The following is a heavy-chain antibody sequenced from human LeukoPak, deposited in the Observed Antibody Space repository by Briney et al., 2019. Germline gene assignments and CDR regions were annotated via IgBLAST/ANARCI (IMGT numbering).Heavy chain of an antibody. CDR3: TRDLMDYDISTRLHHYYMDV. Sequence: QAGGSLRLSCAASGFTFSSYWMHWVRQAPGKGLVWVSRINSDGSSTSYADSVKGRFTISRDNAKNTLYLQMNTLRVEDTAVYYCTRDLMDYDISTRLHHYYMDVWGQGTTVTVSS. J-gene: IGHJ6*02. CDR1: GFTFSSYW. CDR2: INSDGSST. V-gene: IGHV3-74*01. D-gene: IGHD3-9*01.